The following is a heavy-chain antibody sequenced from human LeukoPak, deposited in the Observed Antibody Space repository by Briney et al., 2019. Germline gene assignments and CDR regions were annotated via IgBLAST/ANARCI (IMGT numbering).Heavy chain of an antibody. Sequence: SETLSLTCTVSGGPISDYYWSWIRQPPGKGLEYIGYIHYSGRANSVSNNYNPSLKSRVTISVDTSKKQFSLRLTSVTAADTAVYFCARLQAVAGAWGSDYWGQGTLVTVSS. D-gene: IGHD6-19*01. CDR1: GGPISDYY. J-gene: IGHJ4*02. V-gene: IGHV4-59*08. CDR3: ARLQAVAGAWGSDY. CDR2: IHYSGRA.